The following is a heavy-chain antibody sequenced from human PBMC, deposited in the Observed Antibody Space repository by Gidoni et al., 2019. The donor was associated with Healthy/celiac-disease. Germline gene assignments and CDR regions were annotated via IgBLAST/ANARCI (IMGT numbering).Heavy chain of an antibody. Sequence: EVQLLESGGGLVQPGGSLRLSCAASGFTFSSYAIIWVRQAPGKGLEWVSAISGSGGSTYYADSVKGRFTISRDNSKNTLYLQMNSLRAEDTAVYYCAKDRYGDYEVYYFDYWGQGTLVTVSS. D-gene: IGHD4-17*01. V-gene: IGHV3-23*01. CDR3: AKDRYGDYEVYYFDY. CDR2: ISGSGGST. CDR1: GFTFSSYA. J-gene: IGHJ4*02.